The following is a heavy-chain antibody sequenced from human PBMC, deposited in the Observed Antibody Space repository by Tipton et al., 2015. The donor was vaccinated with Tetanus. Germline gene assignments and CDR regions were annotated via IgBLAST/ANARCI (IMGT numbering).Heavy chain of an antibody. J-gene: IGHJ1*01. D-gene: IGHD2-2*02. Sequence: TLSLTCAVYGGSFSGYYRSWIRQPPGKGLEWIGEINHSGSTNYNPSLKSRVTISVDTSKNQFSLKLSSVTAADTAVYYCARHSFYCSSTSCYIGYFQHWGQGTLVTVSS. CDR2: INHSGST. V-gene: IGHV4-34*01. CDR3: ARHSFYCSSTSCYIGYFQH. CDR1: GGSFSGYY.